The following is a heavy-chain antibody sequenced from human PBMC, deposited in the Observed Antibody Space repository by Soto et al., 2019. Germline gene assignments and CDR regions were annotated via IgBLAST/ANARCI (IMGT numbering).Heavy chain of an antibody. CDR3: ARSPDYGRNSGARYYYFDL. J-gene: IGHJ2*01. CDR2: ISYDGSDK. V-gene: IGHV3-30-3*01. CDR1: GFTFSNYA. Sequence: GGSLRLSCAASGFTFSNYAMDWVRQAPGQGLEWVALISYDGSDKYYADSVKGRFTISRDDSKNTLYLQMNSLRGEDTAMYYCARSPDYGRNSGARYYYFDLWGRGTLVTVSS. D-gene: IGHD4-17*01.